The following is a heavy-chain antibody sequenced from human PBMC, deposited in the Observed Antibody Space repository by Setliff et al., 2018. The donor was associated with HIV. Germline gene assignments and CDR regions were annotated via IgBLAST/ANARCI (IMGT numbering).Heavy chain of an antibody. Sequence: GGSLRLSCAASGFTFSRHDMTWARQAPGKGLEWVSSIKPSGDVTYYADSVKGRFTISRDNSKNTLYLRMDSLRAEDTAIYYCAKDSRRGDAYNVGVFDFWGQGTMVTVSS. D-gene: IGHD3-10*01. V-gene: IGHV3-23*01. CDR3: AKDSRRGDAYNVGVFDF. CDR2: IKPSGDVT. CDR1: GFTFSRHD. J-gene: IGHJ3*01.